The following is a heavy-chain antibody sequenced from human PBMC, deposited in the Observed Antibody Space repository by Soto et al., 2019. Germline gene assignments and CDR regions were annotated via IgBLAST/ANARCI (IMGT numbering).Heavy chain of an antibody. V-gene: IGHV1-46*01. D-gene: IGHD2-15*01. J-gene: IGHJ4*02. CDR3: ARDGGSALRCDY. CDR2: INPSGGST. CDR1: GYTFTSYY. Sequence: GASVKVSCKASGYTFTSYYMHWVRQAPGQGLEWMGIINPSGGSTSYAQKFQGRVTMTRDTPTSTVYMELSSLRSEDTAVYYCARDGGSALRCDYWGQGTLVTVSS.